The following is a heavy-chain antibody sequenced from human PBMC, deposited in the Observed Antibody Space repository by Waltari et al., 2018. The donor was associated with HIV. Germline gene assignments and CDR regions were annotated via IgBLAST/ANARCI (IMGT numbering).Heavy chain of an antibody. CDR1: GFTVGANS. CDR3: ARGLFSGLDI. V-gene: IGHV3-53*01. Sequence: EVQLVESGGGLIQPGGSLRLSGVAYGFTVGANSISWVRKALWQGREWVSVIYNGGSTSYADSVKGRFTISRDNSKNTLYLQMNSLRVEDTAVYHCARGLFSGLDIWGRGTIVTVSS. CDR2: IYNGGST. D-gene: IGHD3-16*01. J-gene: IGHJ3*02.